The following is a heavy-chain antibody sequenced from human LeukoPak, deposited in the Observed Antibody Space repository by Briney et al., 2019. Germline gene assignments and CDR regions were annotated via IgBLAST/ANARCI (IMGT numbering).Heavy chain of an antibody. Sequence: SETLSLTCTVSGGSISSYYWSWIRQPAGKGLEWIGCIYTSGSTNYNPSLKSRVTMSVDTSKNQFSLKLSSVTAADTAVYYCARDVSGSYYNPYYYYMDVWGKGTTVTVSS. D-gene: IGHD1-26*01. CDR1: GGSISSYY. J-gene: IGHJ6*03. CDR2: IYTSGST. V-gene: IGHV4-4*07. CDR3: ARDVSGSYYNPYYYYMDV.